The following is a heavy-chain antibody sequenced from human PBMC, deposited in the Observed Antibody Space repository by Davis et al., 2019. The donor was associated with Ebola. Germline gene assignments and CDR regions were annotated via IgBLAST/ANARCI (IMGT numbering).Heavy chain of an antibody. CDR2: INSDGSST. CDR3: ARDNGAWFGELTLYYYYGMDV. CDR1: GFTFSSYW. D-gene: IGHD3-10*01. V-gene: IGHV3-74*01. J-gene: IGHJ6*02. Sequence: HTGGSLRLSCAASGFTFSSYWMHWVRQAPGKGLVWVSRINSDGSSTSYADSVKGRFTISRDNAKNTLYLQMNSLRAEDTAVYYCARDNGAWFGELTLYYYYGMDVWGQGTTVTVSS.